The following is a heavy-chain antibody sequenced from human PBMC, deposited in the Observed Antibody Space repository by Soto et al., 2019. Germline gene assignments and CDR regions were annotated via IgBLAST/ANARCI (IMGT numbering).Heavy chain of an antibody. CDR3: ARGPAAGGPWDNWFDP. J-gene: IGHJ5*02. CDR1: GDTFSSYA. CDR2: IIPIFGTA. D-gene: IGHD6-13*01. V-gene: IGHV1-69*13. Sequence: ASVKVSCKASGDTFSSYAINWVRQAPGQGLQWMGGIIPIFGTADYAQKFQGRVTITADESTSTAYIDLSSLTSEDTAVFYCARGPAAGGPWDNWFDPWGQGALVTVSS.